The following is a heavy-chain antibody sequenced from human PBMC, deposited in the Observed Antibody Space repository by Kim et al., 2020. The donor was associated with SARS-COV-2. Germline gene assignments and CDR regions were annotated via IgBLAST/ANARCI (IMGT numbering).Heavy chain of an antibody. J-gene: IGHJ4*02. V-gene: IGHV3-23*01. D-gene: IGHD3-10*01. CDR2: ISGSGGST. Sequence: GGSLRLSCAASGFTFSSYAMSWVRQAPGKGLEWVSAISGSGGSTYYADSVKGRFTISRDNSKNTLYLQMNSLRAEDTAVYYCAKEERTMVRGVTFGSTTFDYWGQGTLVTVSS. CDR1: GFTFSSYA. CDR3: AKEERTMVRGVTFGSTTFDY.